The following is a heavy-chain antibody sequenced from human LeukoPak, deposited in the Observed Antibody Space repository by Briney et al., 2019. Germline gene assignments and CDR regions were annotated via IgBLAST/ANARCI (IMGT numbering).Heavy chain of an antibody. D-gene: IGHD6-13*01. CDR2: IYYSGST. V-gene: IGHV4-39*01. CDR3: ARPAAAGMGGDY. J-gene: IGHJ4*02. CDR1: GGSISSSSYY. Sequence: SETLSLTCTVSGGSISSSSYYWGWIRQPPGKGLEWIGSIYYSGSTYYNPSLKSRVTISVDTSKNQFSLKLSSVTAADTAVYYCARPAAAGMGGDYWGQGTLVTVSS.